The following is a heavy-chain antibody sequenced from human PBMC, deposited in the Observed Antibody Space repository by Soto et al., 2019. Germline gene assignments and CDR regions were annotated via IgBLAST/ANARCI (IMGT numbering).Heavy chain of an antibody. V-gene: IGHV3-48*02. CDR2: ISSSSSTI. CDR3: ARERIFGVVISSMDV. D-gene: IGHD3-3*01. J-gene: IGHJ6*02. Sequence: GGSLRLSCAASGFTFSSYSMNWVRQAPGKGLEWVSYISSSSSTIYYADSVKGRFTISRDNAKNSLYLQMNSLRDEDTAVYYCARERIFGVVISSMDVWGQGTTVTVSS. CDR1: GFTFSSYS.